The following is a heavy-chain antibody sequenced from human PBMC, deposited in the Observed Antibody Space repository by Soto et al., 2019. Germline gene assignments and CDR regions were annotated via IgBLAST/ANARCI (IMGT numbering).Heavy chain of an antibody. V-gene: IGHV3-30*18. J-gene: IGHJ6*02. CDR3: AKHGEYSSSRSYYYGMDV. D-gene: IGHD6-6*01. Sequence: GGSLRLSCAASGFTFSSYGMHWVRQAPGKGLEWVAVISYDGSNKYYADSVKGRFTISRDNSKNTLYLQMNSLRAEDTAVYYCAKHGEYSSSRSYYYGMDVWGQGTTVTVSS. CDR1: GFTFSSYG. CDR2: ISYDGSNK.